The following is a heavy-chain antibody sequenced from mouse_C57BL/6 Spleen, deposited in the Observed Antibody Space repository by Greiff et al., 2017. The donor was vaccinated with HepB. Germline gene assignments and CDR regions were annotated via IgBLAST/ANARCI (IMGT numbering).Heavy chain of an antibody. CDR3: ARDYYGSSYYAMDY. J-gene: IGHJ4*01. CDR2: IDPSDSET. D-gene: IGHD1-1*01. Sequence: QVQLQQPGAELVRPGSSVKLSCKASGYTFTSYWMHWVKQRPIQGLEWIGNIDPSDSETHYNQKFKDKATLTVDKSSSTAYMQLSSLTSEDSAVYYSARDYYGSSYYAMDYWGQGTSVTVSS. V-gene: IGHV1-52*01. CDR1: GYTFTSYW.